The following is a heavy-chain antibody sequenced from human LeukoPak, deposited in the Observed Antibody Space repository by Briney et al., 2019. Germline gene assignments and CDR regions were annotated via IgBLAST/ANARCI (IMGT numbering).Heavy chain of an antibody. D-gene: IGHD6-6*01. Sequence: PGGSLRLSCAASGFIFSDYNLNWVRQAPGKGLEWVSFVSSRSTTIFYADSVKGRSTISRDNAKHSLYLQMNSLRAEDTAVYYCARDGSSPTYYYYMDVWGRGTPVTVSS. CDR3: ARDGSSPTYYYYMDV. V-gene: IGHV3-21*01. CDR1: GFIFSDYN. CDR2: VSSRSTTI. J-gene: IGHJ6*03.